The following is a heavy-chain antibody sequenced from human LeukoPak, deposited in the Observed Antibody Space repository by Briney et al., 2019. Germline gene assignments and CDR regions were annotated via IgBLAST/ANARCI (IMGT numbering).Heavy chain of an antibody. Sequence: SETPSLTCTVSNGTLSSYYWDWIRQPPGKGLEWIGNFFYSGNINYSPSLKSRVTISVDTSKNQFSLKLSSVTAADTSVYYCARGRIVGATGAFDIWGQGTMVTVSS. CDR3: ARGRIVGATGAFDI. CDR2: FFYSGNI. CDR1: NGTLSSYY. D-gene: IGHD1-26*01. V-gene: IGHV4-59*01. J-gene: IGHJ3*02.